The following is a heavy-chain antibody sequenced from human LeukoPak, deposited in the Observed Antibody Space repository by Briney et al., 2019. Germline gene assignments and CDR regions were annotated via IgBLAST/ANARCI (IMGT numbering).Heavy chain of an antibody. D-gene: IGHD3-22*01. CDR3: TRGSIAYYYMDV. CDR2: IFYTGST. Sequence: PSETLSLTCTVSGGSIRSYYWSWIRQPPGKGLEWLGYIFYTGSTKYNPSLKSRVTTSVDTSKNEFSLKLSSVTAADTAVYYCTRGSIAYYYMDVWGKGTTVTISS. J-gene: IGHJ6*03. CDR1: GGSIRSYY. V-gene: IGHV4-59*01.